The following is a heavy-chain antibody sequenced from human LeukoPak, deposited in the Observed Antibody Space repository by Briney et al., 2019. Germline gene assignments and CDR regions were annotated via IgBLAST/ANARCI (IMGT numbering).Heavy chain of an antibody. CDR2: ISWNSGSI. V-gene: IGHV3-9*01. Sequence: PGGSLRLSCAASGFTFSSYSMNWVRQAPGKGLEWVSGISWNSGSIGYADSVKGRFTISRDNAKNSLYLQMSSLRIEDTALYYCAKDLYCSSISCYTGAFDIWGQGTMGTVS. D-gene: IGHD2-2*02. J-gene: IGHJ3*02. CDR1: GFTFSSYS. CDR3: AKDLYCSSISCYTGAFDI.